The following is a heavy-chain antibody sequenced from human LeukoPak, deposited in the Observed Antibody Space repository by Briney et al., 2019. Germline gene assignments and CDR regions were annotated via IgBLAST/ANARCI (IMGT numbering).Heavy chain of an antibody. CDR2: MYLSGTT. V-gene: IGHV4-4*02. CDR1: GDSINSLDL. J-gene: IGHJ4*02. CDR3: ATARSVAGSFYFAY. D-gene: IGHD6-19*01. Sequence: SETLSLTCTVSGDSINSLDLWSWVRQPPGKGLEWIGEMYLSGTTHSNPSVKSRVTISIDKSKNQFFLNLSSVTAADTAVYYCATARSVAGSFYFAYWGQGTLVTVSS.